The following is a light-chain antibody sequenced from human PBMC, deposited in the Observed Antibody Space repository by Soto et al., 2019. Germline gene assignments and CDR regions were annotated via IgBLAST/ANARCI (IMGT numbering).Light chain of an antibody. CDR2: KAS. CDR1: QTISSW. Sequence: MKQSPATLSGTVGDRVTITCRASQTISSWLAWYQQKPGKAPKLLIYKASSLESGVPSRFSGSGSGTEFTLTISSLQPDDFATYYCQQSWTFGQGTKV. CDR3: QQSWT. J-gene: IGKJ1*01. V-gene: IGKV1-5*03.